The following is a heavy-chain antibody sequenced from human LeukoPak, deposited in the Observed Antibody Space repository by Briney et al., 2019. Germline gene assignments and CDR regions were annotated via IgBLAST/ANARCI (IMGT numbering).Heavy chain of an antibody. V-gene: IGHV3-30*04. J-gene: IGHJ4*02. CDR1: GFTFSSFA. CDR3: ARSALYGSGSRRAPPDY. D-gene: IGHD3-10*01. CDR2: ISYHGSNT. Sequence: PGGSLRLSCAASGFTFSSFAMHWVRQAPGRGLEWVATISYHGSNTYYADSVKGRFTISRDNSKNTLYLQMNSLRAEDTAVYYCARSALYGSGSRRAPPDYWGQGTLVTVSS.